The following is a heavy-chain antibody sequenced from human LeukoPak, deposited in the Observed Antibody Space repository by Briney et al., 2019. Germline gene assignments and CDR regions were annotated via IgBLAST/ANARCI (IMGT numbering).Heavy chain of an antibody. CDR3: ARDGQGNSHY. Sequence: GGSLRLSCAASGFTFSTYTMNWVRQAPGKGLEWISSISSGSSYIYYADSVKGRFTISRDNAKNSLSLQMNTLRAEDTAVYYCARDGQGNSHYWGQGTLSPSPQ. V-gene: IGHV3-21*01. CDR1: GFTFSTYT. CDR2: ISSGSSYI. J-gene: IGHJ4*02.